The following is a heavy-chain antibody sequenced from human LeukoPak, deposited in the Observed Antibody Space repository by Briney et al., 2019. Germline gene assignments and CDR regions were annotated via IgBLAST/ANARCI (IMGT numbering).Heavy chain of an antibody. CDR3: ARDLVVSDGYNYYFDY. CDR1: GYTFTSYD. V-gene: IGHV1-2*02. D-gene: IGHD5-24*01. J-gene: IGHJ4*02. Sequence: ASVKVSCKASGYTFTSYDINWVRQATGQGLEWMGWINPNSGGTNYAQKFQGRVTMTRDTSISTAYMELSRLRSDDTAVYYCARDLVVSDGYNYYFDYWGQGTLVTVSS. CDR2: INPNSGGT.